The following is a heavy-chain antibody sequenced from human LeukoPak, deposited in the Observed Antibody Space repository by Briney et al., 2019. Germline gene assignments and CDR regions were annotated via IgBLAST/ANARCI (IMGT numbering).Heavy chain of an antibody. V-gene: IGHV3-23*01. Sequence: PGGSLRLSCAASGFTFSSYAMTWVRQAPGKGLEWVSAISGSGGSTYYADSVKGRFTISRDNSKNTLYLQMNSLRAEDTAVYYCAKDRERELLRGVFDYWGQGTLVTVSS. D-gene: IGHD1-26*01. CDR3: AKDRERELLRGVFDY. J-gene: IGHJ4*02. CDR2: ISGSGGST. CDR1: GFTFSSYA.